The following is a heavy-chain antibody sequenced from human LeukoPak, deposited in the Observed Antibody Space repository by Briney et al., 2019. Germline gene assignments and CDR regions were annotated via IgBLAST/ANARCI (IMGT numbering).Heavy chain of an antibody. CDR1: GYTFTSYG. Sequence: ASVKVSCKASGYTFTSYGISWVRQAPGQGRKWMGWISAYNGNTNYAQKLQGRVTMTTDTSTSTAYMELRSLRSDDTAVYYCARTSEYYTTGTTDPDYWGQGTLVTVSS. CDR2: ISAYNGNT. D-gene: IGHD1-1*01. CDR3: ARTSEYYTTGTTDPDY. J-gene: IGHJ4*02. V-gene: IGHV1-18*01.